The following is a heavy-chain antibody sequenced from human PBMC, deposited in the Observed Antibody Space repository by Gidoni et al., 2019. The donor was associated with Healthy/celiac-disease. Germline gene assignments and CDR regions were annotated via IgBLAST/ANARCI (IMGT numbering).Heavy chain of an antibody. CDR1: GFTFSSYE. CDR3: ARASLVTEYDSSGYYPNWFDP. Sequence: EVQLVESGGGLVQPGGSLRLSCAASGFTFSSYELNWFRQAPGKGLEWVSYISSSGSTIYYADSVKGRFTISRDNAKNSLYLQMNSLRAEDTAVYYCARASLVTEYDSSGYYPNWFDPWGQGTLVTVSS. V-gene: IGHV3-48*03. D-gene: IGHD3-22*01. CDR2: ISSSGSTI. J-gene: IGHJ5*02.